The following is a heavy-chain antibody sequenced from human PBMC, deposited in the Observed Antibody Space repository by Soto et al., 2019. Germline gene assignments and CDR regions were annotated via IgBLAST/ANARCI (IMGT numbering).Heavy chain of an antibody. CDR3: ARHVLLWFGELLGYYGMDV. D-gene: IGHD3-10*01. J-gene: IGHJ6*02. V-gene: IGHV4-39*01. CDR2: IYYSGST. CDR1: GGSISSSSYY. Sequence: SETLSPTCTVSGGSISSSSYYWGWIRQPPGKGLEWIGSIYYSGSTYYNPSLKSRVTISVDTSRNQFSLKLSSVTAADPAVYYCARHVLLWFGELLGYYGMDVWVQGSTV.